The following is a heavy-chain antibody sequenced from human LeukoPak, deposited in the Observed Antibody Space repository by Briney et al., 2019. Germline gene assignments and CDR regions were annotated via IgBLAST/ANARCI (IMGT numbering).Heavy chain of an antibody. D-gene: IGHD3-3*01. CDR1: GYTFTSYD. Sequence: ASVKVPCKASGYTFTSYDINWVRQATGQGLEWMGWMNPNSGNTGYAQKFQGRVTITRNTSISTAYMELSSLRSEDTAVYYCARVYGGTIFGVVNRGYYYYYMDVWGKGTTVTVSS. V-gene: IGHV1-8*03. J-gene: IGHJ6*03. CDR2: MNPNSGNT. CDR3: ARVYGGTIFGVVNRGYYYYYMDV.